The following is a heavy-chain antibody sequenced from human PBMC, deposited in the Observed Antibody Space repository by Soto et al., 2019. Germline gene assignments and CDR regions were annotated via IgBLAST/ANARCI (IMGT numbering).Heavy chain of an antibody. CDR1: GGSISSGGYY. Sequence: QVQLQESGPGLVKPSQTLSLTCTVSGGSISSGGYYWSWIRQQPGKGLEWIGYIYYSGSTYYSPSLKSRVTISADTSKNQFSLKLTSVTAADTAVYYGAKAGSFHSVGHSWGQGTLVTVSS. D-gene: IGHD3-10*01. V-gene: IGHV4-31*03. J-gene: IGHJ4*02. CDR2: IYYSGST. CDR3: AKAGSFHSVGHS.